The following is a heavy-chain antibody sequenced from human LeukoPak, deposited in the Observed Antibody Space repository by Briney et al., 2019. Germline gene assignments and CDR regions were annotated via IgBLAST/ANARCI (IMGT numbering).Heavy chain of an antibody. J-gene: IGHJ4*02. CDR2: IYYSGST. CDR1: GGSISSYY. Sequence: SETLSLTCTVSGGSISSYYWSWIRQPPGKGLEWIGYIYYSGSTNYNPSLKSRVTISVDTSKNQFSLKLSSVTAADTAVYYCARLPYDSSGYGGAFDYWGQGTLVTVSS. D-gene: IGHD3-22*01. CDR3: ARLPYDSSGYGGAFDY. V-gene: IGHV4-59*01.